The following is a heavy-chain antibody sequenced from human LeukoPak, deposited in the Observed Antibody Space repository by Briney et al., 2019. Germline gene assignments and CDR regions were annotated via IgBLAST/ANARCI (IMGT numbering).Heavy chain of an antibody. D-gene: IGHD2-21*02. CDR1: GFTFSSYA. CDR3: ARDQGDIVVVTAMALDY. Sequence: GGSLRLSCSASGFTFSSYAMHWVRQAPGKGLEWVAVISYDGSNKYYADPVKGRFTISRDNSKNTLYLQMNSLRAEDTAVYYCARDQGDIVVVTAMALDYWGQGTLVTVSS. J-gene: IGHJ4*02. V-gene: IGHV3-30-3*01. CDR2: ISYDGSNK.